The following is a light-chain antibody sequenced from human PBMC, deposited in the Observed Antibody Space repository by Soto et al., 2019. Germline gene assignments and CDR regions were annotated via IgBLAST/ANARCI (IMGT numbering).Light chain of an antibody. CDR2: DVS. V-gene: IGLV2-23*02. J-gene: IGLJ1*01. CDR1: SSEVGSYDL. Sequence: QSVLTQPASVSGSPRQSITISCTGTSSEVGSYDLVSWYQQHPGKAPKLIIYDVSKRPSGVSSRFSGSKSGNTASLTISGLXAEDEADYYCCSYAGSTTYVFGTGTKVTV. CDR3: CSYAGSTTYV.